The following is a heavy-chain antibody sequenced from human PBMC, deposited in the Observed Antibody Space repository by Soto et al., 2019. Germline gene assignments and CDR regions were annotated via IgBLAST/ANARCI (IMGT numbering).Heavy chain of an antibody. CDR1: GFTFTNYL. CDR2: IDRSGGDT. V-gene: IGHV3-23*05. D-gene: IGHD2-2*01. Sequence: EVQLLESGGDLVQPGGSLRLSCAASGFTFTNYLMTWVRQAPGKGLEWVSSIDRSGGDTYYADSVKGRFTISRDNSKNTLYLQMTGLRARDPALYYCRKATYSRSWYCWGQGTLVTVSS. J-gene: IGHJ4*02. CDR3: RKATYSRSWYC.